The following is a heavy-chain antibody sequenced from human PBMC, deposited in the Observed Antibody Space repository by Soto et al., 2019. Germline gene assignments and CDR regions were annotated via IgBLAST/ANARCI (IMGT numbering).Heavy chain of an antibody. Sequence: SGSTFSSYAMSWVRQAPGKGLEWVSVISGSGDSTYYADSVKGRFTISRDNSKNTLYLQMNSLRAEDTAVYYCARELAYCSGGNCYMEGAFDIWGQGTMVTVSS. D-gene: IGHD2-15*01. CDR1: GSTFSSYA. J-gene: IGHJ3*02. CDR3: ARELAYCSGGNCYMEGAFDI. CDR2: ISGSGDST. V-gene: IGHV3-23*01.